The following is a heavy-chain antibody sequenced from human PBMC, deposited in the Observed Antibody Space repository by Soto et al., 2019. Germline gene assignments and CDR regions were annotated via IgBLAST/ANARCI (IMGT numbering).Heavy chain of an antibody. CDR3: VREGFGVAGYFDY. Sequence: EVQLVESEGGLVQPGGSLRLSCAVSGFTFSNYWMHWVRQAPGKGLVWVSRIKSDGSNTYYADSVKGRFTISRDNAKNTLYLQLSSLRVEDSAVYYCVREGFGVAGYFDYWGQGTLVTVSS. D-gene: IGHD6-19*01. V-gene: IGHV3-74*01. J-gene: IGHJ4*02. CDR2: IKSDGSNT. CDR1: GFTFSNYW.